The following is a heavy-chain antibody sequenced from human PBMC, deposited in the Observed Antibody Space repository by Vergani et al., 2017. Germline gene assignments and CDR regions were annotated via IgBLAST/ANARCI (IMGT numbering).Heavy chain of an antibody. Sequence: QVQLVQSGAEVKKPGASVKVSCKASGYTFTSYGISWVRQAPGQGLEWMGWISAYNGNTNYAQKLQGRVTMTTDTSTSTAYMELRSLRSDDTAVYYCAREGVTYYDFWSGRGWFDPWDQGTLVTVSS. CDR1: GYTFTSYG. CDR3: AREGVTYYDFWSGRGWFDP. D-gene: IGHD3-3*01. J-gene: IGHJ5*02. V-gene: IGHV1-18*01. CDR2: ISAYNGNT.